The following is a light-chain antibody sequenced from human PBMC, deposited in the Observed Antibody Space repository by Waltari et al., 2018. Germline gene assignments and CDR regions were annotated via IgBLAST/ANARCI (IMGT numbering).Light chain of an antibody. CDR3: QQRSNSPYT. J-gene: IGKJ2*01. CDR2: DAS. CDR1: QGVSSY. V-gene: IGKV3-11*01. Sequence: IVLTQSPATLSLSPGERATLSCRAGQGVSSYLAWYQQKPGQAPRLLIYDASDRATGIPARFSGSGSGTDFTLTISSLEPEDFAVYYCQQRSNSPYTFGQGTKLEIK.